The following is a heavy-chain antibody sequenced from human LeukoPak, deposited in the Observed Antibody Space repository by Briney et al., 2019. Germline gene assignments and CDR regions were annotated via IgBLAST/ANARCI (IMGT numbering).Heavy chain of an antibody. CDR3: ARAASSWSYLNY. V-gene: IGHV3-21*01. Sequence: GGSLRLSCAASGFTFSDHSMNWVRQAPGEGLEWVSSISSSSSYIYYADSVKGRFTISRDNAKNSLYLQMNSLRAEDTAVYYCARAASSWSYLNYWGQGTLVTVSS. CDR2: ISSSSSYI. CDR1: GFTFSDHS. J-gene: IGHJ4*02. D-gene: IGHD6-13*01.